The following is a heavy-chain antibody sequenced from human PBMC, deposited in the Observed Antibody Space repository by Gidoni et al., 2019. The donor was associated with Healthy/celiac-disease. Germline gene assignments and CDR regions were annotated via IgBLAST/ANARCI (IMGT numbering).Heavy chain of an antibody. CDR1: GGSLSSRRYY. D-gene: IGHD5-12*01. V-gene: IGHV4-39*01. CDR2: SYYSGST. J-gene: IGHJ2*01. CDR3: ARHGSLDGYNHLYWYFDL. Sequence: QLQLPASIPGLFTPSEPLSLTSTVSGGSLSSRRYYWGWIRQPPGNGLEWIGSSYYSGSTYYNPSFKSRVTISVDTSKNQFSLKLRSVTAADTAVYYCARHGSLDGYNHLYWYFDLWGRGTLVTVSS.